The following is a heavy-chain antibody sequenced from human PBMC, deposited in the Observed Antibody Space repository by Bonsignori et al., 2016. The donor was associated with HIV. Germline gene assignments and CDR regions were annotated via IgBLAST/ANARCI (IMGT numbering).Heavy chain of an antibody. Sequence: WIRQPPGKGLEWVANIKQDGSEKYYVDSVKGRFTISRDNAKNSLYLQMNSLRAEDTAVYYCARGGKDSGWFDYYYYYYMDVWGKGTTVTVSS. J-gene: IGHJ6*03. V-gene: IGHV3-7*01. CDR2: IKQDGSEK. D-gene: IGHD6-19*01. CDR3: ARGGKDSGWFDYYYYYYMDV.